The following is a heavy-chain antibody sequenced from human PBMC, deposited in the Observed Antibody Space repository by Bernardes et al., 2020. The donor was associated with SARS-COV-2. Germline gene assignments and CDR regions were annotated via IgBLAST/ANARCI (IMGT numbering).Heavy chain of an antibody. J-gene: IGHJ4*02. CDR2: MSGSGSYS. CDR3: AKDLGRTVVRGVIFPSFDF. Sequence: GGSLRLSCEASGFTFSSSVMSWVRQAPGKGLEWVAGMSGSGSYSQYVGSVRGRFTISRDNSKNTLYLQLDSLRVEDTAVYYCAKDLGRTVVRGVIFPSFDFWGQGALVTVSS. V-gene: IGHV3-23*01. D-gene: IGHD3-10*01. CDR1: GFTFSSSV.